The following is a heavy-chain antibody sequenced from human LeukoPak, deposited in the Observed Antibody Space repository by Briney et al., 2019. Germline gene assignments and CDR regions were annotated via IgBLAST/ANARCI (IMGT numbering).Heavy chain of an antibody. J-gene: IGHJ4*02. D-gene: IGHD3-10*01. CDR1: GFTVSNFA. V-gene: IGHV3-23*01. CDR3: AKGRLQEGTVFRGVITPVDY. Sequence: GGSLRLSCATSGFTVSNFARNWVRRAPGKGLEWVSTISGSGDGTYYADSVKGRFTISRDNSKNTLFLQMSSLSADDTALYYCAKGRLQEGTVFRGVITPVDYWGQGTLVTVTS. CDR2: ISGSGDGT.